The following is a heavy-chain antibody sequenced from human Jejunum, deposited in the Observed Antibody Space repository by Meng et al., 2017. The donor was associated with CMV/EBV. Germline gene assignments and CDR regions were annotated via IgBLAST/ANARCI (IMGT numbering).Heavy chain of an antibody. V-gene: IGHV4-30-4*08. CDR2: IYSSGRA. CDR3: ARTQDCSITSCYTGFDP. Sequence: TISSDDYYWTWIRQPPGKGLEWIGFIYSSGRAYYNPSLASRLTISVDTSKNQFSLRLSSVTAADTAVYYCARTQDCSITSCYTGFDPWGQGTLVTVSS. D-gene: IGHD2-2*01. CDR1: TISSDDYY. J-gene: IGHJ5*02.